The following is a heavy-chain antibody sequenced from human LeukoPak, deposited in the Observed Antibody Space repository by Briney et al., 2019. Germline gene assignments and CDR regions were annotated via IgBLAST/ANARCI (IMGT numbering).Heavy chain of an antibody. V-gene: IGHV3-23*01. CDR3: PRQSYASGWNPFDY. CDR1: GFTFSNYA. Sequence: PGGSLRLSCAASGFTFSNYAMSWVRQAPGKGLEWVSTISGGGITTYYADSAKGRFTISRDNSKNAMFLQMNSLGADDTAVYYCPRQSYASGWNPFDYWGQGILVTVSS. CDR2: ISGGGITT. D-gene: IGHD6-19*01. J-gene: IGHJ4*02.